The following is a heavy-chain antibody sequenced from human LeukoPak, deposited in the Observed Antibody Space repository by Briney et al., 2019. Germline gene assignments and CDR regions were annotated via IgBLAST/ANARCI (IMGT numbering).Heavy chain of an antibody. CDR2: LYYSVST. V-gene: IGHV4-59*01. CDR3: ARLGYSSGSVDY. CDR1: GGSISSYY. Sequence: SETLSLTCTVSGGSISSYYWSWIRQPPAKGLEWIGYLYYSVSTNYNPSLKSRVTISVDTSKNQFSLKLSSVTAADTAVYYCARLGYSSGSVDYWGQGTLVTVSS. D-gene: IGHD5-18*01. J-gene: IGHJ4*02.